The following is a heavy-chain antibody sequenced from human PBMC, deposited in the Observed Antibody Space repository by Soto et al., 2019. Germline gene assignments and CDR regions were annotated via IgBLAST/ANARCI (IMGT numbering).Heavy chain of an antibody. Sequence: GGSLRLSCVASGSSSDPFTMHWVRELPGKGLEWVAGLSWDRSTVAYADSVQGRFTISRDHAKNSVDLLMDSLRPVDTALYFCAVSSPDIVVLPSSIYFTSWGQGTQVTVSS. D-gene: IGHD2-15*01. CDR1: GSSSDPFT. J-gene: IGHJ4*02. CDR3: AVSSPDIVVLPSSIYFTS. V-gene: IGHV3-9*02. CDR2: LSWDRSTV.